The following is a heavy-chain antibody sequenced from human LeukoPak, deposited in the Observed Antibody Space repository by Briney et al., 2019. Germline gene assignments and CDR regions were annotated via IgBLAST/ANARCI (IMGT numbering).Heavy chain of an antibody. V-gene: IGHV4-39*07. CDR1: GGSISSSSYY. J-gene: IGHJ4*02. CDR3: WGARPLTEPPSD. D-gene: IGHD3-9*01. Sequence: SETLSLTCTVSGGSISSSSYYWGWIRQPPGKGLEWIGSIYYSGSTYYNPSLKSRVTISVDTSKNQFSLKLSSVTAADTAVYYCWGARPLTEPPSDWGQGTLVTVSS. CDR2: IYYSGST.